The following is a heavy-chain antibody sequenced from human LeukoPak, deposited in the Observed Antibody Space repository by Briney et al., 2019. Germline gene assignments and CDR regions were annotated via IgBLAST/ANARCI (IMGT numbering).Heavy chain of an antibody. CDR3: ATTSSSPVAGSPYFDY. CDR1: GYTLTELS. Sequence: ASVKVSCKVSGYTLTELSMHWVRQAPGKGLEWMGGFDPEDGETIYAQKFQGRVTMTEDTSTDTAYMELSSLRSEDTAVYYCATTSSSPVAGSPYFDYWGQGTLVTVSS. J-gene: IGHJ4*02. CDR2: FDPEDGET. V-gene: IGHV1-24*01. D-gene: IGHD6-19*01.